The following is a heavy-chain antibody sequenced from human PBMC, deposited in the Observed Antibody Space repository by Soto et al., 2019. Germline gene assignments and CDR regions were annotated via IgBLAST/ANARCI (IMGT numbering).Heavy chain of an antibody. D-gene: IGHD3-22*01. CDR2: IYYSDSA. J-gene: IGHJ5*02. CDR1: GGSISSFY. Sequence: SESLSLTCTVAGGSISSFYWSWIRQAPGKGLEWIGYIYYSDSANYNPSLKSRVVISDDTSRNQFSLRLSSVTAADTAVYYCARGYYATSGYSLDPWGQGILVTVS. CDR3: ARGYYATSGYSLDP. V-gene: IGHV4-59*01.